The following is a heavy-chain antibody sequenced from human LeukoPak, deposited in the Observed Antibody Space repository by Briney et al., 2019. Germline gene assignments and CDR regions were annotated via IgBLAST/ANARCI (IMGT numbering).Heavy chain of an antibody. CDR3: ARGLFHLYGMDV. Sequence: AGGSLRLSCVASGFTFSSYWMHWVRQAPGKGLVLVSHINIDGTTTRYADSVKGRFTISRDNAKNTLYLQMNSLRAEDTAVYYCARGLFHLYGMDVWGQGTTVTVSS. D-gene: IGHD2-15*01. CDR2: INIDGTTT. V-gene: IGHV3-74*01. J-gene: IGHJ6*02. CDR1: GFTFSSYW.